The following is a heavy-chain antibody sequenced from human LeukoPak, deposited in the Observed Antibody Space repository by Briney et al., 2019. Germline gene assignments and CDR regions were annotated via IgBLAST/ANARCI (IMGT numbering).Heavy chain of an antibody. CDR1: GFTVSSYW. Sequence: PGGSLRLSCAASGFTVSSYWMSWVRQAPGKGLEWMANIKQDGSEKYYVGSVKGRFTISRDNAENSLYLQMNNMRAEDTAVYYCARGTYYFDYWGQGTLVTVSS. J-gene: IGHJ4*02. CDR2: IKQDGSEK. V-gene: IGHV3-7*01. CDR3: ARGTYYFDY. D-gene: IGHD1-14*01.